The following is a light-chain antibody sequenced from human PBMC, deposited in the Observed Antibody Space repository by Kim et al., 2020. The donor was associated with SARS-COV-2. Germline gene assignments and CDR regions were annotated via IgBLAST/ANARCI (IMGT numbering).Light chain of an antibody. CDR3: QAWDSSTYV. V-gene: IGLV3-1*01. Sequence: SYELTQPPSVSVSPGQTASITCSGDKLGDKYASWYQQKPGQSPVLVIYQDNKRPSGIPERFSGSNSGNTATLTISGTQAMDEADYYCQAWDSSTYVFGPGTKVTVL. J-gene: IGLJ1*01. CDR2: QDN. CDR1: KLGDKY.